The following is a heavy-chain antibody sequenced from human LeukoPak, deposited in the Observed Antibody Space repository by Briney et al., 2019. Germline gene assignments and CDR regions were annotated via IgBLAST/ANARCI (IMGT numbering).Heavy chain of an antibody. CDR2: INPNSGGT. D-gene: IGHD1-26*01. CDR1: GYTFTGYY. Sequence: ASVKVSCKASGYTFTGYYMHWVRQAPGQGLEWMGRINPNSGGTNYAQKFQGRVTMTRDTSISTAYMELSRLRSDDTAVYYCATPISGGYGNDYWGQGTLVTVSS. V-gene: IGHV1-2*06. CDR3: ATPISGGYGNDY. J-gene: IGHJ4*02.